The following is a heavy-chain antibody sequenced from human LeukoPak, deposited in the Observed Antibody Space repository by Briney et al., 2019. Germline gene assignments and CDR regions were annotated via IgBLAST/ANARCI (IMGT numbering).Heavy chain of an antibody. V-gene: IGHV3-23*01. D-gene: IGHD3-9*01. CDR3: ATGILTGYSGYSDH. CDR2: IGGSGDST. CDR1: GFTFSNYA. J-gene: IGHJ4*02. Sequence: GGSLRLSCAASGFTFSNYAMRLVRQAAGKGLEWVSVIGGSGDSTYYADSVKGRFTISRDNSKNTLYLQMNSLRAEDTAVYYCATGILTGYSGYSDHWGQGTLVTVSS.